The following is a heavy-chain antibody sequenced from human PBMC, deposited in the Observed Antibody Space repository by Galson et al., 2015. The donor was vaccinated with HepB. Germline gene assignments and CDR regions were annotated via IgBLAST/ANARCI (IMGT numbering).Heavy chain of an antibody. CDR1: GYTFTGYY. CDR2: INPNSGGT. D-gene: IGHD3-22*01. CDR3: ARSEYYYDSSGYYSFDY. J-gene: IGHJ4*02. Sequence: SVKVSCKASGYTFTGYYMHWVRQAPGQGLEWMGWINPNSGGTNYAQKFQGRVTMTRDTSISTAYMELSRLRSDDTAVYYCARSEYYYDSSGYYSFDYWGQGTLVTVSS. V-gene: IGHV1-2*02.